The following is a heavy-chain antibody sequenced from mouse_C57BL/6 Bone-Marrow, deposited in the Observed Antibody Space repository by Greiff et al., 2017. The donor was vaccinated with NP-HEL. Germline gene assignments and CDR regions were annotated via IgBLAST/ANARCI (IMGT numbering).Heavy chain of an antibody. CDR1: GYTFTSYW. Sequence: VQLQQPGAELVKPGASVKLSCKASGYTFTSYWMQWVKQRPGQGLEWIGEIDPSDSYTNYNQKFKGKATLTVDTSSSTAYMQLSSLTSEDSAVYYCARGWLETFAYWGQGTLVTVSA. J-gene: IGHJ3*01. CDR2: IDPSDSYT. CDR3: ARGWLETFAY. V-gene: IGHV1-50*01. D-gene: IGHD2-3*01.